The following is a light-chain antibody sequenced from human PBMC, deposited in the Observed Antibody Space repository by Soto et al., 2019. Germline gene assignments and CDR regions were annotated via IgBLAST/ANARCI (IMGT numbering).Light chain of an antibody. CDR2: AVS. V-gene: IGKV1-17*01. CDR1: QGIKND. CDR3: LQHHSYTQT. Sequence: DIQMTQSPSSLSASVGDGVTITCRASQGIKNDLAWYQQKTGKDPKRLIYAVSSLQSEVPSRFSGSGSGTEFNLTISRLQTEDVATYDCLQHHSYTQTFGQWTKVDIK. J-gene: IGKJ1*01.